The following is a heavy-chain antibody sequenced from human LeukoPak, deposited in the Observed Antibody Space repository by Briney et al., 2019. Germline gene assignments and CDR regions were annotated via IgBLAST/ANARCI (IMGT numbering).Heavy chain of an antibody. CDR3: ARVSQQLANFDY. J-gene: IGHJ4*02. V-gene: IGHV3-23*01. CDR1: GFTISSYA. Sequence: GGSLRLSCAASGFTISSYAMSWVRQAPGKGLEWVSAISGSGGSTYYADSVKGRFTISRDNFKNTLYLQMNSLRAEDTAVYYCARVSQQLANFDYWGQGTLVTVSS. CDR2: ISGSGGST. D-gene: IGHD6-13*01.